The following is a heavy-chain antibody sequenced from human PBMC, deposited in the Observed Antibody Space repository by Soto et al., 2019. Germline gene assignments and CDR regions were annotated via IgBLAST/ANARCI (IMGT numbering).Heavy chain of an antibody. Sequence: EVQLEESGGGLGKPGGSLRLSCAASGFNLSHPWMTWVRQAAGKGLEWVGRIKSNTDGGTADYAAPVKGRFTISRDDSKNTVYLQINSLKTEDTAVYYCTTGIYYDILTGYHNVAYWGQGTLVTVSS. CDR3: TTGIYYDILTGYHNVAY. CDR2: IKSNTDGGTA. J-gene: IGHJ4*02. CDR1: GFNLSHPW. V-gene: IGHV3-15*01. D-gene: IGHD3-9*01.